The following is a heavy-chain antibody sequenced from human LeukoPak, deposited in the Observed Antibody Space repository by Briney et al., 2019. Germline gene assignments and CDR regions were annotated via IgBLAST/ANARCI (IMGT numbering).Heavy chain of an antibody. Sequence: GGSLRLSCAASGFTFSSYSMNWVRQAPGKGLEWVSSISSSSSYIYYADSVKGRFTISRDSAKNSLYLQMNSLRAEDTAVYYCARVRGVMGAFDIWGQGTMVTVSS. D-gene: IGHD3-10*01. CDR3: ARVRGVMGAFDI. CDR1: GFTFSSYS. V-gene: IGHV3-21*01. J-gene: IGHJ3*02. CDR2: ISSSSSYI.